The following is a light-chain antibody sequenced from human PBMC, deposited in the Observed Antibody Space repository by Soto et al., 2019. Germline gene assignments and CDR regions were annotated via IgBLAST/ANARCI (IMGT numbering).Light chain of an antibody. J-gene: IGKJ1*01. CDR1: QSVGSN. CDR2: GAS. Sequence: EIVMTQSPATLSVSPGERATLSCRASQSVGSNLVWYQRRPGQTPRVLIYGASTRSTGIPARFSGSGSGTEFTLTISSLQSEDFAVYYCQQYNNWPQTFGQGTKVDIK. CDR3: QQYNNWPQT. V-gene: IGKV3-15*01.